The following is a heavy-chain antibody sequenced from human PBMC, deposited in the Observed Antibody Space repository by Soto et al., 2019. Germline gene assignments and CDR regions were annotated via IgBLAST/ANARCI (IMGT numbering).Heavy chain of an antibody. D-gene: IGHD4-17*01. CDR2: INSDGSTT. CDR1: GFPFSGYW. V-gene: IGHV3-74*01. J-gene: IGHJ4*02. CDR3: ASAKIGDYFQVY. Sequence: GGSLRLSCAVSGFPFSGYWMHWVRQAPGKGLVWVSRINSDGSTTSYADSVKGRFTISRDNAKNTLYLQMDSLRAEDTAVYYCASAKIGDYFQVYWGQGTLVTVSS.